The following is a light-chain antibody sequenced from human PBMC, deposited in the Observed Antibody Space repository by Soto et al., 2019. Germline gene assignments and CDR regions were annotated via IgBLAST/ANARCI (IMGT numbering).Light chain of an antibody. J-gene: IGLJ3*02. CDR3: QSYDSSLSGSV. Sequence: QSVLTQPPSVSGAPGQRVTISCTGSSSNIGAGYDVHWYQQLPGTAPKLLIYRNSNRPSGVPDRVSGSKSGTSASLAITGLQADDEADYYCQSYDSSLSGSVFGGGTKLTVL. CDR2: RNS. CDR1: SSNIGAGYD. V-gene: IGLV1-40*01.